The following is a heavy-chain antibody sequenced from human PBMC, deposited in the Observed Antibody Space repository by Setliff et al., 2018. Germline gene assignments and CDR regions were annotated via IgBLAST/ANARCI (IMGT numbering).Heavy chain of an antibody. CDR1: GDTFRSYA. CDR2: VIPMSTTP. D-gene: IGHD2-15*01. J-gene: IGHJ6*01. V-gene: IGHV1-69*13. CDR3: ARDENCSGGTCHIYYHHGMDV. Sequence: RASVKVSCKVSGDTFRSYALTWVRQAPGQGLEWMGGVIPMSTTPRYAQKFQGRITITADESTRTVYMELTSLRSEDTAVYYCARDENCSGGTCHIYYHHGMDVWG.